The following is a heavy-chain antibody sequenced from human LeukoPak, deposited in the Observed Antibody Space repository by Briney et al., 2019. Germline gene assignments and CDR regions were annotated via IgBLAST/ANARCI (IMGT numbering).Heavy chain of an antibody. J-gene: IGHJ6*02. V-gene: IGHV3-11*01. Sequence: PGGSLRLSCAASGFTCSDYYMSWIRQAPGKGLEWVSYISSSGSTIYYADSVKGRFTISRDNAKNSLYLQMNSLRAEDTAVYYCARVLTWFGELTSMDVWGQGTTVTVSS. D-gene: IGHD3-10*01. CDR3: ARVLTWFGELTSMDV. CDR1: GFTCSDYY. CDR2: ISSSGSTI.